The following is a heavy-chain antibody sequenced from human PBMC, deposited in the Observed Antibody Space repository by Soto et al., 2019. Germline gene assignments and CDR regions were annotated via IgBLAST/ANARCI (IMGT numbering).Heavy chain of an antibody. CDR1: GYTFTSYY. CDR2: INPSGGST. D-gene: IGHD5-18*01. V-gene: IGHV1-46*01. J-gene: IGHJ6*02. Sequence: ASVKVSCKASGYTFTSYYMHWVRQAPGQGLEWMGIINPSGGSTSYAQKFQGRVTMTRDTSTSTVYMELSSLRSEDTAVYYCARDPHVDTAMVTGLYGMDVWGQGTTVTVSS. CDR3: ARDPHVDTAMVTGLYGMDV.